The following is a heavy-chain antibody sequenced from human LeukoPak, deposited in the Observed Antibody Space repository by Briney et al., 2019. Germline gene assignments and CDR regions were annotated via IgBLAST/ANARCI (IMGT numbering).Heavy chain of an antibody. CDR3: ARRLYGDYLDAFDI. V-gene: IGHV5-51*01. J-gene: IGHJ3*02. D-gene: IGHD4-17*01. CDR2: IYPGDSDT. Sequence: GESLKISCKGSGYTFNNYWIGWVRQMPGKGLEWMGIIYPGDSDTRYSPSFQGQVTISADKSISTVYLQWSSLKASDTAMYYCARRLYGDYLDAFDIWGQGTMVTVSS. CDR1: GYTFNNYW.